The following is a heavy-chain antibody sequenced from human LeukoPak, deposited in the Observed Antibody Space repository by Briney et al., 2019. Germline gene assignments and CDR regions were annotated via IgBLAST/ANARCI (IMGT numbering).Heavy chain of an antibody. CDR2: INHSGST. Sequence: SETLFLTCAVYGGSFSGYYWSWIRQPPGKGLEWIGEINHSGSTNYNPSLKSRVTISVDTSKNQFSLKLSSVTAADTAVYYCAGRYCSSTSCRLNWFDPWGQGTLVTVSS. V-gene: IGHV4-34*01. CDR1: GGSFSGYY. D-gene: IGHD2-2*01. CDR3: AGRYCSSTSCRLNWFDP. J-gene: IGHJ5*02.